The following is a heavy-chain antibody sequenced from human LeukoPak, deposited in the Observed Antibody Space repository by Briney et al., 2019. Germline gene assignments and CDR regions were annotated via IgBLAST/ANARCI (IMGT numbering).Heavy chain of an antibody. CDR2: IAHHGSNK. CDR1: GFTFSRNA. J-gene: IGHJ4*02. D-gene: IGHD2-8*02. CDR3: AKDGSWSCTD. V-gene: IGHV3-30*02. Sequence: PGGSLRLSCAASGFTFSRNAIHWVRQGPGKGLEWVSYIAHHGSNKYYADSVKGRFTIFRDNSKRTLYLQMNSLRADDTAVYYCAKDGSWSCTDWGQGTLVTVSS.